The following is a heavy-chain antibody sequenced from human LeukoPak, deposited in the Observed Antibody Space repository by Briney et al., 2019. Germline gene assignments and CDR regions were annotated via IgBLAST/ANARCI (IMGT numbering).Heavy chain of an antibody. Sequence: AGSLRLSCAASGFTVSSNYMTWVRQAPGKGLDWVSGIHSGGNTYYADSVKGRFTISRDNSKNTLYLQMNSLRAEDSAVYYCAKVAFYDSSGFDYWGQGTLVTVSS. CDR1: GFTVSSNY. V-gene: IGHV3-66*01. CDR2: IHSGGNT. J-gene: IGHJ4*02. CDR3: AKVAFYDSSGFDY. D-gene: IGHD3-22*01.